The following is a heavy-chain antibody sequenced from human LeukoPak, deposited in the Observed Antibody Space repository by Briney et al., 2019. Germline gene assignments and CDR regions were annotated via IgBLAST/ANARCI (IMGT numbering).Heavy chain of an antibody. J-gene: IGHJ6*03. D-gene: IGHD4-11*01. CDR1: SGSITSGGYY. CDR2: IYYSGST. CDR3: ARAPKGMTTVRYYYYYYMDV. Sequence: SETLSLTCTVSSGSITSGGYYWNWIRQHPGKGLEWIGYIYYSGSTFYNPSLKSRVTMSVDTSKNQFSLKPSSVTAADTAVYYCARAPKGMTTVRYYYYYYMDVWGKGTTVTVSS. V-gene: IGHV4-31*03.